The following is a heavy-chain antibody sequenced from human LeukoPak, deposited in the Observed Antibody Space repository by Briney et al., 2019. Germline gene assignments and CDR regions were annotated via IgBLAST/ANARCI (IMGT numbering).Heavy chain of an antibody. V-gene: IGHV3-23*01. J-gene: IGHJ5*02. CDR2: ISGSGSHA. CDR3: GSGPVGTTVP. D-gene: IGHD1-1*01. CDR1: GFSFGSYA. Sequence: GGSLRLSCAASGFSFGSYAMGWTRQAPGQGLEWVSAISGSGSHANYAESVKGRFTISRDNSKNTLYLQMHSLIAADTAVYYCGSGPVGTTVPWGQGTLVTVSS.